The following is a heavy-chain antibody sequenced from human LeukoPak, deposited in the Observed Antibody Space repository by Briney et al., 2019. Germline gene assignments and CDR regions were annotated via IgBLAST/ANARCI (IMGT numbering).Heavy chain of an antibody. D-gene: IGHD6-19*01. CDR3: ARHGSGGWYVGDDY. V-gene: IGHV3-21*01. J-gene: IGHJ4*02. CDR2: ISSSSSYI. CDR1: GFTFSIYS. Sequence: PGGSLRLSCAASGFTFSIYSMNWVRQAPGKGLEWVSSISSSSSYIYYADSVKGRFTISRDNAKNSLYLQMNSLRAEDTAVYYCARHGSGGWYVGDDYWGQGTLVTVSS.